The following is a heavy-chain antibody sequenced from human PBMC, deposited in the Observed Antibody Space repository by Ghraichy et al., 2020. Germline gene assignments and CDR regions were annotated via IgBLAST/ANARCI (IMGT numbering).Heavy chain of an antibody. CDR3: ARRSRLEGTNAFEF. CDR1: GYIFTDNG. D-gene: IGHD4-11*01. J-gene: IGHJ3*01. CDR2: ISAYNGYT. Sequence: ASVKVSCQASGYIFTDNGISWVRQAPGQGLEWVGWISAYNGYTRYAQNFQGRVTLTRDTVTKTAYMELRGLRPGDSAVYNCARRSRLEGTNAFEFGGQGTTVKVSS. V-gene: IGHV1-18*04.